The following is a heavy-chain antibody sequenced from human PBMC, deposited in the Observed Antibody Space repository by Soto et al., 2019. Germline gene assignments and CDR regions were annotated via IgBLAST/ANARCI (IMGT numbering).Heavy chain of an antibody. CDR2: IIPIFGTA. J-gene: IGHJ6*02. V-gene: IGHV1-69*13. CDR1: GGTFSSYA. Sequence: SVKVSCKASGGTFSSYAISWVRQAPGQGLEWMGGIIPIFGTANYAQKFQGRVTITADESTSTAYMELSSLRSEDTAVYYCARDHYKREHPQNYYYYDGMDVWGQGTTATVS. CDR3: ARDHYKREHPQNYYYYDGMDV. D-gene: IGHD1-26*01.